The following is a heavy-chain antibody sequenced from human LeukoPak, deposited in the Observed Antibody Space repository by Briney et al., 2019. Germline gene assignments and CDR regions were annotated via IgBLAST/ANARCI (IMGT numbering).Heavy chain of an antibody. CDR2: IKHDGSEK. D-gene: IGHD4-17*01. CDR3: ARGTTVTYVFDY. V-gene: IGHV3-7*03. Sequence: GGSLRLSCAASGSTFKNYRMNWVRQAPGKGLEWVANIKHDGSEKYYVDSVKGRFTISRDNAKNSLYLQMNSLRAEDTAVYYCARGTTVTYVFDYWGQGTLVTVSS. J-gene: IGHJ4*02. CDR1: GSTFKNYR.